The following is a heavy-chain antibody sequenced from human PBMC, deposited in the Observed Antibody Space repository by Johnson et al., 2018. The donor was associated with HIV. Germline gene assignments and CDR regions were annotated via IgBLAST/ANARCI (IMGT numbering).Heavy chain of an antibody. CDR3: ASRVVWSSGWSDAFDI. CDR2: ISYDGSNK. J-gene: IGHJ3*02. V-gene: IGHV3-30*04. CDR1: GFTFSSYA. D-gene: IGHD6-19*01. Sequence: VQLVESGGGVVQPGRSLRLSCAASGFTFSSYAMHWVRQAPGKGLEWVAVISYDGSNKYYADSVKGRFPISRDNSKNTLYLQMNSLGAEDTAVYYCASRVVWSSGWSDAFDIWGQGTMVTVSS.